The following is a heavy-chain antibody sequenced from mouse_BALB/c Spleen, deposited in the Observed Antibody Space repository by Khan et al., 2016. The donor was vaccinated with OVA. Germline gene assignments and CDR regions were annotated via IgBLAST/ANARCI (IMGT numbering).Heavy chain of an antibody. D-gene: IGHD2-10*01. V-gene: IGHV9-1*02. CDR1: GYTLTNYG. CDR3: ARGAYYGAMDY. J-gene: IGHJ4*01. CDR2: INTYTEES. Sequence: QIQLVQSGPGLKKPGETLKISCKVSGYTLTNYGMNWVKQAPGKGLKWVGGINTYTEESKYSADFKRRIAISLETSTSIACLQINNLNNEDMATSSWARGAYYGAMDYWWQGTSLTVSS.